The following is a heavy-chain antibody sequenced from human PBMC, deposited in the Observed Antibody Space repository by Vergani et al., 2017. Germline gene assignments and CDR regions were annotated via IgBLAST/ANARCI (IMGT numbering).Heavy chain of an antibody. CDR2: IQFRVNGDAT. CDR1: GFPFSGSY. V-gene: IGHV3-15*01. Sequence: EVQLVESGGGLLKPGESLRLSCAVSGFPFSGSYMTWVRQAPGKGLEWVSRIQFRVNGDATDYAAPVKGRFTISRDGSKETLYLQMNSLRAEDTAVYYCVRQYSGSNMDAFDIWGQGTMVTVSS. J-gene: IGHJ3*02. D-gene: IGHD1-26*01. CDR3: VRQYSGSNMDAFDI.